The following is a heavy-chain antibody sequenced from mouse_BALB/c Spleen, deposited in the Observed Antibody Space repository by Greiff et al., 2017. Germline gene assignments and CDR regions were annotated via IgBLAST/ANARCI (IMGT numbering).Heavy chain of an antibody. CDR2: IYPGDGDT. D-gene: IGHD1-1*01. Sequence: QVQLQQSGPELVKPGASVKISCKASGYAFSSSWMNWVKQRPGQGLEWIGRIYPGDGDTNYNGKFKGKATLTADKSSSTAYMQLSSLTSVDSAVYFCAREGEGYGSSWGQGTLVTVSA. V-gene: IGHV1-82*01. CDR1: GYAFSSSW. CDR3: AREGEGYGSS. J-gene: IGHJ3*01.